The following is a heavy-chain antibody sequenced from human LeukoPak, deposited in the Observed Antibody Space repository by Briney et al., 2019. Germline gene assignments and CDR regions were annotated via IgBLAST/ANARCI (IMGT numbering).Heavy chain of an antibody. J-gene: IGHJ4*02. CDR1: GFTFSSYS. CDR2: ISSSSSYI. CDR3: ARSDYGSGRDFDY. Sequence: GGSLRLSCAASGFTFSSYSMNWVRQAPGKGLEWVSSISSSSSYIYYADSVKGRFTISRDNAKNSLYLQMNSLRAEDTAVYYCARSDYGSGRDFDYWGQGTLVTVSS. V-gene: IGHV3-21*01. D-gene: IGHD3-10*01.